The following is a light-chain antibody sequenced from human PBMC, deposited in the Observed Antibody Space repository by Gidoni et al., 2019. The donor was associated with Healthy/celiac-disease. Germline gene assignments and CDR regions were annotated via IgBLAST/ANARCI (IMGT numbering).Light chain of an antibody. CDR1: QSISSY. CDR3: VEGKRGLWWT. Sequence: SSLSASVGDRVTITCRASQSISSYLNWYQQKPGKAPKLLIYAASSLQSGVPSSFSGSGRRKKFSVCDWSLEVGDSDIGYRVEGKRGLWWTFGQGTKVEIK. V-gene: IGKV1-39*01. CDR2: AAS. J-gene: IGKJ1*01.